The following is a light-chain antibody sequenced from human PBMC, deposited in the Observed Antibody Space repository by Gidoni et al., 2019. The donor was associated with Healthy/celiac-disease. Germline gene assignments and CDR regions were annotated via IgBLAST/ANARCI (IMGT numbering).Light chain of an antibody. CDR3: QQSYSTTWT. Sequence: DIQMTQSPSSLSASVGDRVTITCRASQSISSYLNWYQQKPGKAPKLLIYAASSLQSGVPSRFSGSGSGTDFTLTISSLQPEDFATYYCQQSYSTTWTFXQXTKGEIK. CDR1: QSISSY. J-gene: IGKJ1*01. V-gene: IGKV1-39*01. CDR2: AAS.